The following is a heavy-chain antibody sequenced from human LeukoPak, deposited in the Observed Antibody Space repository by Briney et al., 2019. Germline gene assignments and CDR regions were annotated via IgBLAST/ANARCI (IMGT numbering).Heavy chain of an antibody. J-gene: IGHJ6*02. CDR2: INHSGST. Sequence: SETLSLTCAVYGGSFSGYYWSWIRQPPGKGLEWIGEINHSGSTNYNPSLKSRVTISVDTSKNQFSLKLSSVTAADTAVYYCARVQSLGYCSGGSCYPDKSSYYYGMDVWGQGTTVTVSS. D-gene: IGHD2-15*01. CDR3: ARVQSLGYCSGGSCYPDKSSYYYGMDV. V-gene: IGHV4-34*01. CDR1: GGSFSGYY.